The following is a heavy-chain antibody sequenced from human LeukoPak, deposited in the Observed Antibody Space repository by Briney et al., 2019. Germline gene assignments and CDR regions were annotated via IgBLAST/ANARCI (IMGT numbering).Heavy chain of an antibody. CDR2: AYYSGST. Sequence: SETLSLTCTVSGGSISSSGFYWGWIRQPPGKGLEFMGSAYYSGSTYYNPSLKSRVTISVDTSKNQFSLEPSSVTAADTAVYYCARSQVGGSPAFEYWGQGTLVTVSS. CDR1: GGSISSSGFY. CDR3: ARSQVGGSPAFEY. J-gene: IGHJ4*02. V-gene: IGHV4-39*01. D-gene: IGHD1-26*01.